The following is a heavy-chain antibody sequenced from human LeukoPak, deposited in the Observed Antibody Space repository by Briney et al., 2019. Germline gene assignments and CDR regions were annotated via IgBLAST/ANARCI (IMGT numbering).Heavy chain of an antibody. CDR3: ARSPDTYYYDSSGYLHDY. Sequence: ASVKVSCKASGYTFTSYGISWVRQAPGQGLEWMGWISAYNGNTNYAQKLQGRVTMTTVTSTSTAYMELRSLRSDDTAVYYCARSPDTYYYDSSGYLHDYWGQGTLVTVSS. J-gene: IGHJ4*02. D-gene: IGHD3-22*01. CDR1: GYTFTSYG. CDR2: ISAYNGNT. V-gene: IGHV1-18*01.